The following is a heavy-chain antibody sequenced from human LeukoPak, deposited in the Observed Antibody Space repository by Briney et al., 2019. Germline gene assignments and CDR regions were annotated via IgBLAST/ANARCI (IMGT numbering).Heavy chain of an antibody. CDR1: GYTFNNYY. Sequence: ASVKVSCRASGYTFNNYYMHWVRQAPGQGLEWMGIINPTGGDTNYAQNLQGRVTMTWDMSTTTLSMDLSSLRPEDTAIYFCARSFCSGGSCYLFDYWGQGTLVTVSS. CDR2: INPTGGDT. V-gene: IGHV1-46*02. D-gene: IGHD2-15*01. CDR3: ARSFCSGGSCYLFDY. J-gene: IGHJ4*02.